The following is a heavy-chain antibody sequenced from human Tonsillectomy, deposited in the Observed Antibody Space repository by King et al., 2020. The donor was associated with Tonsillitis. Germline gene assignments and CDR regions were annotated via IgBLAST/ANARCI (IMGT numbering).Heavy chain of an antibody. J-gene: IGHJ4*02. CDR1: GGSISVYY. D-gene: IGHD2-15*01. CDR2: IHASGTT. CDR3: ARSQLCIGVTCYRHSPPFDY. V-gene: IGHV4-4*07. Sequence: QVQLVESGPRLVKPSETRSLTCSVPGGSISVYYWNWLLQPAGKGLEWIGRIHASGTTNYNASLNSRVTMSVDTSENHFSLQLTSVTAADTAVCSSARSQLCIGVTCYRHSPPFDYWGLGALVIVSS.